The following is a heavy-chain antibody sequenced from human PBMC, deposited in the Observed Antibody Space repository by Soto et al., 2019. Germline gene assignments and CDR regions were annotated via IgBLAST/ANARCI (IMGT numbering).Heavy chain of an antibody. J-gene: IGHJ4*02. CDR2: ISDYNGNT. D-gene: IGHD6-25*01. CDR1: GYTFTSYG. CDR3: ARVSGGYFDY. Sequence: QVQLVQSGAEVKKPGASVKVSCKASGYTFTSYGITWVRQAPGQGLEWMGWISDYNGNTNYAQKLQGRVTMTTDTSTSLAYIDLSSLRSDDTTVYYCARVSGGYFDYWGQGTLVAVCS. V-gene: IGHV1-18*01.